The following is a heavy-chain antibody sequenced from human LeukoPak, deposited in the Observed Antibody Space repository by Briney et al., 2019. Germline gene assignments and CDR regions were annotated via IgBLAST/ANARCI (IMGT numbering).Heavy chain of an antibody. J-gene: IGHJ4*02. CDR3: ARDREYGSGSYYNGYFDY. Sequence: ASVKVSCKASGGTFSSYAISWVRRAPGQGLEWMGGIIPIFGTANYAQKFQGRVTITADESTSTAYMELSSLRSEDTAVYYCARDREYGSGSYYNGYFDYWGQGTLVTVSS. V-gene: IGHV1-69*13. CDR2: IIPIFGTA. D-gene: IGHD3-10*01. CDR1: GGTFSSYA.